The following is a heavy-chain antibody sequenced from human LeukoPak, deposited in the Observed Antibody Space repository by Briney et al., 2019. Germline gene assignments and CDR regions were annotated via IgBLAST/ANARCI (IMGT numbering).Heavy chain of an antibody. CDR2: MNPNSGNT. CDR3: AYSSGYYYPLDYYYYYMDV. J-gene: IGHJ6*03. CDR1: GNTFTSYD. V-gene: IGHV1-8*01. D-gene: IGHD3-22*01. Sequence: ASVKVSCKASGNTFTSYDINWVRQATGQGLEWMGWMNPNSGNTGYAQKFQGRVTMTRNTSISTAYMELSSLRSEDTAVYYCAYSSGYYYPLDYYYYYMDVWGKGTTVTVSS.